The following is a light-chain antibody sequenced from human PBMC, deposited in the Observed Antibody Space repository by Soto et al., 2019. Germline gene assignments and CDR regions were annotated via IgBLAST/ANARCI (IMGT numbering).Light chain of an antibody. CDR1: QSVSSSY. V-gene: IGKV3-20*01. Sequence: VLTQSPGTLFLPPGERATLSCRASQSVSSSYLAWCQQKPGQAPRLLIYGAFSRATGIPDRVSGSGSGTDFTLTISSLQSEDFATYYCQQFYRCTLTFGGGTKVDIK. J-gene: IGKJ4*01. CDR3: QQFYRCTLT. CDR2: GAF.